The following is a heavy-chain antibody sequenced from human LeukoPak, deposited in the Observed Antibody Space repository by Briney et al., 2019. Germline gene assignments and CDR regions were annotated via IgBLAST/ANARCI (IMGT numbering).Heavy chain of an antibody. D-gene: IGHD5-18*01. CDR1: GGSISSSSYY. J-gene: IGHJ4*02. CDR3: ARLSPDTAEVFFDY. V-gene: IGHV4-39*01. CDR2: IYYSGST. Sequence: SETLSLTCTVSGGSISSSSYYWGWIRQPPGKGLEWIGSIYYSGSTYYNPSLKSRVTISVDTSKNQFSLKLSSVTAADTAVYYCARLSPDTAEVFFDYWGQGTLVTVSS.